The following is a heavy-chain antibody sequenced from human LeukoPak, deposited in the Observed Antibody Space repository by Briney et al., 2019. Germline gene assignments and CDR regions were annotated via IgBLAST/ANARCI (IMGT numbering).Heavy chain of an antibody. J-gene: IGHJ4*02. V-gene: IGHV3-30*04. D-gene: IGHD3-22*01. CDR2: ISYDGRTK. CDR3: VRGSSSFYDSSGYSYYFDN. CDR1: GFTFNSYA. Sequence: GTSLRLSCAASGFTFNSYAIHWVRQAPGKGLEWVTIISYDGRTKYYADCVKGRFIISRVNSKNTLYLQMDSLRPEDTAVYYCVRGSSSFYDSSGYSYYFDNWGQGTLVTVSS.